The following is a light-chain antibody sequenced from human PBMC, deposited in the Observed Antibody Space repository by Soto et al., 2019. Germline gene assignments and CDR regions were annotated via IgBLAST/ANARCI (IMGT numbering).Light chain of an antibody. CDR1: QSVSSSH. J-gene: IGKJ2*01. V-gene: IGKV3-20*01. CDR2: GAS. Sequence: EIVLTQSPGTLSLSPGERATVSCRASQSVSSSHLAWYQQKSGQAPRVLIYGASSRATGIPDRFSGSGSGTDFTLTISRLEPEDFAVYYCQLYGSSPLYIFGQGTNLEIK. CDR3: QLYGSSPLYI.